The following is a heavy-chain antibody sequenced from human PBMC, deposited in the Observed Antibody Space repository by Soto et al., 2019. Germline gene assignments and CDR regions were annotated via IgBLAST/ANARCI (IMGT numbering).Heavy chain of an antibody. CDR3: ARDKPQQIVGYNYYYGMDV. V-gene: IGHV1-18*04. J-gene: IGHJ6*02. CDR1: GYTFTSFG. Sequence: QLHLVQSGAEVKKPGASVKVSCTASGYTFTSFGVSWVRQVPGQGLEWMGWISGYNGDTDYAQKFQGTVTMTTDRYTSTAYMEVRSLRSDDTAVYYCARDKPQQIVGYNYYYGMDVWGQGTTVTVSS. CDR2: ISGYNGDT. D-gene: IGHD6-6*01.